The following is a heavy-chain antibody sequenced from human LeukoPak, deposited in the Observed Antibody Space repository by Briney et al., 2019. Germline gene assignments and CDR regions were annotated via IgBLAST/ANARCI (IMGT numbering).Heavy chain of an antibody. CDR1: GGSISSSSYY. CDR2: IYYSGST. Sequence: PSETLSLTCTVSGGSISSSSYYWGWIRQPPGKGLEWIGSIYYSGSTYYNPSLKSRVTISVDTSKNQFSLKLSSVTAADTAVYHCARRPASIAEAYFDYWGQGTLVTVSS. D-gene: IGHD6-13*01. J-gene: IGHJ4*02. V-gene: IGHV4-39*01. CDR3: ARRPASIAEAYFDY.